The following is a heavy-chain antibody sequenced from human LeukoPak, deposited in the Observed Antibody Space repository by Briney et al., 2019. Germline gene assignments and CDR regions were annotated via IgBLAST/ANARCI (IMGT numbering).Heavy chain of an antibody. D-gene: IGHD3-3*01. V-gene: IGHV3-53*01. CDR3: GRDSPPKLPYYDFWSGYYEYYMDV. CDR2: IYSGGST. J-gene: IGHJ6*03. CDR1: GFTVSSNY. Sequence: GGSLRLSCAASGFTVSSNYMSWVRQAPGKGLEWVSIIYSGGSTYYADSVKGRFTISRANSKNTLYLQMNSLRAEDTAVYYCGRDSPPKLPYYDFWSGYYEYYMDVWGKGTTVTVSS.